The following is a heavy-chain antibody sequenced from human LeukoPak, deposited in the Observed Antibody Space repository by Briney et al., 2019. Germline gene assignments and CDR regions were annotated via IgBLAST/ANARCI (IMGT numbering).Heavy chain of an antibody. CDR2: INPNSGGT. V-gene: IGHV1-2*02. Sequence: ASVKVSCKASGYTFTGYYMHWVRQAPGQGLEWMGWINPNSGGTNYAQKFQGRVTMTRDTSISTAYMELSRLRSDDTAVYYCARSRAGYCSGGSCDFPAGYYYYYYGMDVWGQGTTVTVSS. J-gene: IGHJ6*02. CDR1: GYTFTGYY. D-gene: IGHD2-15*01. CDR3: ARSRAGYCSGGSCDFPAGYYYYYYGMDV.